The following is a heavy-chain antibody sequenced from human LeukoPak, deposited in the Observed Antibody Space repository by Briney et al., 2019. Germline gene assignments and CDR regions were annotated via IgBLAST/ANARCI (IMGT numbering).Heavy chain of an antibody. CDR2: VSAKPYGGTT. J-gene: IGHJ4*02. CDR1: GFIFGEYA. CDR3: VRDAHYYDDSGHPFDY. V-gene: IGHV3-49*03. Sequence: GGSLRLSCTTSGFIFGEYALSWFRQAPGRGLEWVGIVSAKPYGGTTKYAASVKDRFIISRDDSNDIAYLQLNGLKTEDTGMYYCVRDAHYYDDSGHPFDYWGQGTLVTVSS. D-gene: IGHD3-16*01.